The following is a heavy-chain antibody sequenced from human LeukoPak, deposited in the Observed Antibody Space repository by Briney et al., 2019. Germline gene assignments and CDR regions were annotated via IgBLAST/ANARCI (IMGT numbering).Heavy chain of an antibody. CDR1: GFTFSSYA. Sequence: PGGSLRLSCAASGFTFSSYAMSWVRQAPGKGLEWVSAISGSGGSTYYADSVKGRFTISRDNSKHTLYLQMNSLRAEDTAVYYCASCGEYYDFWSGYYYDAFDIWGQGTMVTVSS. V-gene: IGHV3-23*01. D-gene: IGHD3-3*01. CDR3: ASCGEYYDFWSGYYYDAFDI. J-gene: IGHJ3*02. CDR2: ISGSGGST.